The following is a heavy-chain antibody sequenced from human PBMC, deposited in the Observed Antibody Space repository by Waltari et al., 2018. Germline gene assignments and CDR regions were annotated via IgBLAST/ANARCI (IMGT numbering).Heavy chain of an antibody. CDR2: IYYSGST. V-gene: IGHV4-39*01. D-gene: IGHD6-13*01. J-gene: IGHJ1*01. CDR3: ARQIRSSSLVHKYFQH. CDR1: GGSISSSSYY. Sequence: QLQLQESGPGLVKPSETLSLTCTVSGGSISSSSYYWGWIRQPPGKGLEWIGSIYYSGSTYYNPSLKIRVTISLDTSKNQFSLKLSSVTAADTAVYYCARQIRSSSLVHKYFQHWGQGTLVTVSS.